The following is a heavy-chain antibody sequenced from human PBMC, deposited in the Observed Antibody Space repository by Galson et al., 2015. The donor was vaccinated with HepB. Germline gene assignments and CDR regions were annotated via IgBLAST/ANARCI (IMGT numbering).Heavy chain of an antibody. CDR2: ITSDNDI. J-gene: IGHJ4*02. CDR3: ARDLSSGWYVEY. D-gene: IGHD6-19*01. Sequence: SLRLSCAASGFIFSAYNMNWVRQAPGKGLEWVSLITSDNDIYYAGSVKGRFTISRDNAKNSLYLQMHSLRAEDTAVYYCARDLSSGWYVEYWGQGTVVTVSS. V-gene: IGHV3-69-1*02. CDR1: GFIFSAYN.